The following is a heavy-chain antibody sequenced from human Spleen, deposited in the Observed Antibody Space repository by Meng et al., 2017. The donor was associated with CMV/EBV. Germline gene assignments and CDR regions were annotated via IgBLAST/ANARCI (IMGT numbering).Heavy chain of an antibody. V-gene: IGHV1-69*10. CDR2: IIPILGIA. CDR1: GGTFSSYA. Sequence: SVKVSCKASGGTFSSYAISWVRQAPGQGLEWRGGIIPILGIANYAQKFQGRVTITADKSTSTAYMELSSLRSEDTAVYYCARSIGYCSSTSCYTAPGTYYYYGMDVWGQGATVTVSS. J-gene: IGHJ6*02. CDR3: ARSIGYCSSTSCYTAPGTYYYYGMDV. D-gene: IGHD2-2*02.